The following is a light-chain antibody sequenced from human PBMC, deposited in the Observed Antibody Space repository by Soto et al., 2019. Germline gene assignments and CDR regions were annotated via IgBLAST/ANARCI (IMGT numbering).Light chain of an antibody. Sequence: IQMTHSPSSLSASVGDRVTITCQASQDISNYLNWYQQKPGKAPKLLIYDASNLETGVPSRLSGSGYGTDFTFTISSMKNEDFEVYYCQQYNNWPQTFGQGTKVDI. CDR3: QQYNNWPQT. V-gene: IGKV1-33*01. CDR1: QDISNY. CDR2: DAS. J-gene: IGKJ1*01.